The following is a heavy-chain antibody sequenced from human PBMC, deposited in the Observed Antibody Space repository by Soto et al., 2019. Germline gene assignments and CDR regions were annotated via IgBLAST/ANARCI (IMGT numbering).Heavy chain of an antibody. D-gene: IGHD2-15*01. CDR1: CGSISSYY. J-gene: IGHJ3*02. CDR2: IYYSGST. Sequence: SETLSLTCTVSCGSISSYYWSWIRQPPGKGLEWIGYIYYSGSTNYNPSLKSRVTISVDTSKNQFSLKLSSVTAADTAVYYCARTRRGCSGGSCYSDAFDIWGQGTMVTVSS. V-gene: IGHV4-59*01. CDR3: ARTRRGCSGGSCYSDAFDI.